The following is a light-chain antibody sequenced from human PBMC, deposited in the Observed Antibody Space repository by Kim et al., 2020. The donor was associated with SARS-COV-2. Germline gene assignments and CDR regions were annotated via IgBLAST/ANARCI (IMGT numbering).Light chain of an antibody. CDR1: QSVSSSY. CDR2: GAS. V-gene: IGKV3-20*01. CDR3: QQYGRSPPIT. Sequence: EIVLTQSPGTLSLYPGERATLSCRASQSVSSSYLAWYQQKPGQAPRLLIYGASSRATGIPDRFSGSGSGTYFTLTISRLEPEDFAVYYCQQYGRSPPITFGQGTRLEIK. J-gene: IGKJ5*01.